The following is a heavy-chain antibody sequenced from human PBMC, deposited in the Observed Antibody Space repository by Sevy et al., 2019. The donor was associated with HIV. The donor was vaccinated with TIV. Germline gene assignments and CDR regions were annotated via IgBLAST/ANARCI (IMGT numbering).Heavy chain of an antibody. Sequence: GGSLRLSCAASGFTFDDYGMSWVRQAPGKGLEWVSGINWNGGSISYAYSVRGRFTISRDNAKNSLYLQMNSLRAEDTAFYYCARSGDDSSGFYYWWFDPWGQGTLVTVSS. D-gene: IGHD3-22*01. CDR2: INWNGGSI. CDR3: ARSGDDSSGFYYWWFDP. CDR1: GFTFDDYG. V-gene: IGHV3-20*04. J-gene: IGHJ5*02.